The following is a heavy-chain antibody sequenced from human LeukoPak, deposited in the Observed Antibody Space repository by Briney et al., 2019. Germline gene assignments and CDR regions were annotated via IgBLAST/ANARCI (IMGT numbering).Heavy chain of an antibody. D-gene: IGHD5-18*01. J-gene: IGHJ4*02. CDR1: GFSLSTSGVG. CDR2: IYWNDDK. Sequence: ESGPTLVNPTQALTLTCTFSGFSLSTSGVGVGWIRQPPGKALEWLALIYWNDDKRYSPSLKSRLTITKDTSKNQVVLTMTNMDPVDTATYYCAHLGWYSYGQTGTYYFDYWGQGTLVTVSS. CDR3: AHLGWYSYGQTGTYYFDY. V-gene: IGHV2-5*01.